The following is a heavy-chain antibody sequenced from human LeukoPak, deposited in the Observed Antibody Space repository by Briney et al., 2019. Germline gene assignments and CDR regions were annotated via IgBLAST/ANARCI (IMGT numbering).Heavy chain of an antibody. V-gene: IGHV4-31*03. CDR1: GGSISSGGYY. J-gene: IGHJ5*02. Sequence: TLSLTCTVSGGSISSGGYYWSWIRQHPGKGLEWSGYIYYSGSTYYNPSLKSRVTISVDTSKNQFSLKLSSVTAADTAVYYCARELRCSSTSCYWQFMTNWFDPWGQGTLVTVSS. D-gene: IGHD2-2*01. CDR3: ARELRCSSTSCYWQFMTNWFDP. CDR2: IYYSGST.